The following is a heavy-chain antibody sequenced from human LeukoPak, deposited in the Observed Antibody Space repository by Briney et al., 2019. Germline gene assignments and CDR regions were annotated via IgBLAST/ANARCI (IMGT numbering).Heavy chain of an antibody. CDR1: GGTFSSYA. D-gene: IGHD6-13*01. CDR2: IIPIFGTA. CDR3: ARGTYSSSWYWFDP. J-gene: IGHJ5*02. Sequence: ASVKVSFKASGGTFSSYAISWVRQAPGQGLEWMGGIIPIFGTANYAQKFQGRVTITADESTSTAYMELSSLRSEDTAVYYCARGTYSSSWYWFDPWGQGTLVTVSS. V-gene: IGHV1-69*01.